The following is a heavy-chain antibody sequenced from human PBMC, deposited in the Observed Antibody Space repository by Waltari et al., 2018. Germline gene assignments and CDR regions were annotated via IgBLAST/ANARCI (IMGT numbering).Heavy chain of an antibody. CDR2: IIPIFGTA. CDR3: AREGANIVVVTEDAFDI. J-gene: IGHJ3*02. CDR1: GGTFSSDA. Sequence: QVQLVQSGAEVKKPGSSVKVSCKASGGTFSSDAISWVRQAPGQGLEWMGGIIPIFGTANYAQKFRGRVTITADESTSTAYMELSSLRSEDTAVYYCAREGANIVVVTEDAFDIWGQGTMVTVSS. D-gene: IGHD2-21*02. V-gene: IGHV1-69*01.